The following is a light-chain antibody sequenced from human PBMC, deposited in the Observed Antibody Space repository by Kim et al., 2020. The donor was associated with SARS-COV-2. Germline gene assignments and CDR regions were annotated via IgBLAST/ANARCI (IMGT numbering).Light chain of an antibody. J-gene: IGKJ3*01. V-gene: IGKV1-8*01. Sequence: GDRVTITCRASQGISTYLAWYRQKPGKVPKLLIYAASTLQSGVPSRFSGSGSGTDFTLTISCLQSEDFATYYCQQYYSYPITFGPGTKVDIK. CDR3: QQYYSYPIT. CDR2: AAS. CDR1: QGISTY.